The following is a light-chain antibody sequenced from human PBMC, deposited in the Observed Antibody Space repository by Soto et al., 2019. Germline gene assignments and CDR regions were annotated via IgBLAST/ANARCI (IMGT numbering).Light chain of an antibody. CDR1: RSVASN. V-gene: IGKV3-15*01. CDR2: GAS. CDR3: QQYNSYWT. Sequence: EVVMTQSPATLSVSPGERATLSCRASRSVASNLAWYQHKPGQGPRLLLYGASTRASGIPARFSGSGSGTEFTLTISSLQPDDFATYYCQQYNSYWTFGQGTKVDI. J-gene: IGKJ1*01.